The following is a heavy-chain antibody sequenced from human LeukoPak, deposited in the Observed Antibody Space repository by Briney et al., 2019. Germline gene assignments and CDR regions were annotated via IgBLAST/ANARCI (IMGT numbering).Heavy chain of an antibody. CDR1: GYTFTNYG. CDR3: VRDYFCSGGTCDDCFDP. CDR2: ISTYDHDT. Sequence: GASVMVSCKASGYTFTNYGISWVRQAPGQGLEWMAWISTYDHDTNYAQKFRGRVTMTTDTSTSTAYMELRSLGSDDTAVYYCVRDYFCSGGTCDDCFDPWGQGTLVTVSP. V-gene: IGHV1-18*01. J-gene: IGHJ5*02. D-gene: IGHD2-15*01.